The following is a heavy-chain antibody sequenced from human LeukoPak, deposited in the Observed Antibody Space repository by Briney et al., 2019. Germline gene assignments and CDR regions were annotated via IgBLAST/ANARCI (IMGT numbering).Heavy chain of an antibody. V-gene: IGHV3-23*01. CDR2: ICGTANNT. J-gene: IGHJ5*02. CDR1: GFTFSSYA. CDR3: AKAGRASCYDRLDL. Sequence: GGSLRLSCAASGFTFSSYAMSWVRQAPGKGLEWISTICGTANNTYYADSVRGRLTISRDSPKNTLYLQMNSLRVDDTAIYYCAKAGRASCYDRLDLWGQGTLVTASS. D-gene: IGHD2-2*01.